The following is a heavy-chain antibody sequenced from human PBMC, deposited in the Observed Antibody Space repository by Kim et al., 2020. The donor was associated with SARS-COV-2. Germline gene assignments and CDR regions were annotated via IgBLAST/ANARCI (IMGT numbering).Heavy chain of an antibody. CDR2: IYYSGST. CDR1: GGSISSGGYY. CDR3: ARDGPRLDPAHTAMTAFDI. D-gene: IGHD5-18*01. Sequence: SETLSLTCTVSGGSISSGGYYWSWIRQHPGKGLEWIGYIYYSGSTYYNPSLKSRVTISVDTSKNQFSLKLSSVTAADTAVYYCARDGPRLDPAHTAMTAFDIWGQGTMVTVSS. J-gene: IGHJ3*02. V-gene: IGHV4-31*03.